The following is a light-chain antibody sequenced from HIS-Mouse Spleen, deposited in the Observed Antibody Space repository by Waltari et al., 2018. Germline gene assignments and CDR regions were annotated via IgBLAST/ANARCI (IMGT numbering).Light chain of an antibody. V-gene: IGLV2-23*01. Sequence: QSALTQPASVSGSPGQSITISSTVTSSDVGSYNRVSWYQQPPGKAPKLMIYDGSKRPSGVSNPVSGSKSGNTASLTISGLQAEDEADYYCCSYAGSSTWVFGGGTKLTVL. J-gene: IGLJ3*02. CDR3: CSYAGSSTWV. CDR2: DGS. CDR1: SSDVGSYNR.